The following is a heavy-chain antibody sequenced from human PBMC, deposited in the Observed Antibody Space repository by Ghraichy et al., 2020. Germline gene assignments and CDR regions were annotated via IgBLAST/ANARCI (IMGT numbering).Heavy chain of an antibody. D-gene: IGHD6-13*01. Sequence: GGSLRLSCAASGFTFSSYWMIWVRQAPGKGLEWVANINKDESEKDDVDSVKGRFTISRDNAKNSLYLQMNSLRAEDTAVYYCAIEGAGGDYWGQGTLVTVSS. V-gene: IGHV3-7*03. CDR2: INKDESEK. CDR1: GFTFSSYW. J-gene: IGHJ4*02. CDR3: AIEGAGGDY.